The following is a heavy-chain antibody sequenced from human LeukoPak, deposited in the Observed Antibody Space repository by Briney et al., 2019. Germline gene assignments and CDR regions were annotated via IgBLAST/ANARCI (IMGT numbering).Heavy chain of an antibody. D-gene: IGHD4-11*01. CDR3: AREPKPGTVTKDY. J-gene: IGHJ4*02. V-gene: IGHV1-2*06. CDR1: GYTFTGYY. CDR2: INPNSGGT. Sequence: GASVTVSCKASGYTFTGYYMHWVRQAPGQGLEWMGRINPNSGGTNYAQKFQGRVTMTRDTSISTAYMELSRLRSDDTAVYYCAREPKPGTVTKDYWGQGTLVTVSS.